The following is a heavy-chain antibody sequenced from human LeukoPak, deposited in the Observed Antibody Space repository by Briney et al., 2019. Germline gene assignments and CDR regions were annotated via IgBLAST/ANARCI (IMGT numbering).Heavy chain of an antibody. CDR3: AKPLPIAVAGGPFDY. V-gene: IGHV3-23*01. J-gene: IGHJ4*02. CDR2: ISGSGGST. Sequence: GGSLRLSCAASGFTFSSYAMSWVRQAPGKGLKWVSAISGSGGSTYYADSVKGRFTISRDNSKNTLYLQMNSLRAEDTAVYYCAKPLPIAVAGGPFDYWGQGTLVTVSS. D-gene: IGHD6-19*01. CDR1: GFTFSSYA.